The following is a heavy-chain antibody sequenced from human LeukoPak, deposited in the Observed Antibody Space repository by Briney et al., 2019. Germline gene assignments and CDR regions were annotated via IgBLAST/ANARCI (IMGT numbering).Heavy chain of an antibody. D-gene: IGHD6-13*01. J-gene: IGHJ4*02. CDR2: ISGSGGST. V-gene: IGHV3-23*01. Sequence: GGSLRLSCAASGFTFGSYAMSWVRQVPGKGLEWVSAISGSGGSTYYADSVKGRFTISRDNSKNTLYLQMNSLRAEDTAVYYCAKDIIAAAGTRWGQGTLVTVSS. CDR1: GFTFGSYA. CDR3: AKDIIAAAGTR.